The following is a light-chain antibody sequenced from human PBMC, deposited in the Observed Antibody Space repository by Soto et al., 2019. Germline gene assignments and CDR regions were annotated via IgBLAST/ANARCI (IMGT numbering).Light chain of an antibody. CDR3: QSYGGASV. CDR1: SGSIVSNY. V-gene: IGLV6-57*03. CDR2: EDD. Sequence: LTQPHSVSESPGKTVTISCTRTSGSIVSNYIHWYQLRPGGAPTTVIYEDDDRPSGVPDRFSGSIDTSSNSASLTISGLRPEDEADYYCQSYGGASVFGGGTKVTVL. J-gene: IGLJ3*02.